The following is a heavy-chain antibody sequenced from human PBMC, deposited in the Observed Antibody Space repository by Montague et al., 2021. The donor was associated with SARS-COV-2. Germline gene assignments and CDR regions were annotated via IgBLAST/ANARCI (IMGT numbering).Heavy chain of an antibody. D-gene: IGHD3-10*01. V-gene: IGHV4-39*01. Sequence: SETLSLTCTVSGGSISSSSYYWGWLRQPPGKGLEWIGSIYYSRSTYYNPSLKSRVTISVDTSKNQFSMKLSSVTAADTAVYYCARQNGNDSPRSVDDIHGVQKLGELWFGESFDYWGQGTLVTVSS. CDR2: IYYSRST. CDR1: GGSISSSSYY. CDR3: ARQNGNDSPRSVDDIHGVQKLGELWFGESFDY. J-gene: IGHJ4*02.